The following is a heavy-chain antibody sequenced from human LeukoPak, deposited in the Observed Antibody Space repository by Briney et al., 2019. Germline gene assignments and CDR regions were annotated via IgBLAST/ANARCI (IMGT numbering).Heavy chain of an antibody. Sequence: SGTLSLTCTVSGGSISSYYWSWIRQPPGKGLEWIGYIYYSGSTNYNPSLKSRVTISVDTSKNQFSLKLSSVTAADTAVYYCAREGVVAGTEVYFDYWGQGTLVTVSS. CDR2: IYYSGST. CDR3: AREGVVAGTEVYFDY. D-gene: IGHD6-19*01. V-gene: IGHV4-59*01. J-gene: IGHJ4*02. CDR1: GGSISSYY.